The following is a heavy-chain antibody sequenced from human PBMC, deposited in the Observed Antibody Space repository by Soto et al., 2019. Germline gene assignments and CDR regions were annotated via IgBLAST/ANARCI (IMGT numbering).Heavy chain of an antibody. J-gene: IGHJ6*02. Sequence: QVQLVESGGGVVQPGRSLRLSCAASGFTFSSYAMHWVRQAPSKGLEWVAVISYDGSNKYYADSVKGRFTISRDNSKNTLYLQMNSLRAEDTAVYYCARDGRVVDTGMDVWGQGTTGTVSS. CDR1: GFTFSSYA. D-gene: IGHD2-21*01. V-gene: IGHV3-30-3*01. CDR2: ISYDGSNK. CDR3: ARDGRVVDTGMDV.